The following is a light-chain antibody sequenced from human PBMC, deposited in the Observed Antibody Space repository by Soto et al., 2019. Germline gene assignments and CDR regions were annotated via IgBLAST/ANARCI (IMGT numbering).Light chain of an antibody. J-gene: IGKJ4*01. CDR2: AAS. V-gene: IGKV1-9*01. Sequence: DIQLTQSPSFLSASVGDRVTITCRASQGISSYLAWYQQKPGKAPKLLIYAASTLQSGVPSRFSGSGSGTEFTLTISSLQPADFAPYYCQQLTSYTLTFGGGTKVEIK. CDR1: QGISSY. CDR3: QQLTSYTLT.